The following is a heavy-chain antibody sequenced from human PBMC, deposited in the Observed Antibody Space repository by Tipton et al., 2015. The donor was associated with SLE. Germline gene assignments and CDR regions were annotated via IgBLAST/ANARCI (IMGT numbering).Heavy chain of an antibody. CDR2: MYYSGST. V-gene: IGHV4-31*03. J-gene: IGHJ5*02. Sequence: TLSLTCTVAGVSISGGGYYWTWIRQRPGKGLEWIGNMYYSGSTYYNPSLKSRITISLDTSKNQFSLTLTSVTAADTAFYYCARDTGYRFDPWGQGTLVTVS. D-gene: IGHD5-18*01. CDR3: ARDTGYRFDP. CDR1: GVSISGGGYY.